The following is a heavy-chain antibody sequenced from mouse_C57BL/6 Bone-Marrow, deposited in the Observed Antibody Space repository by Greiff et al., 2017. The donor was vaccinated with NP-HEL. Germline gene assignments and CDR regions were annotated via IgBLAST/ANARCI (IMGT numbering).Heavy chain of an antibody. CDR2: IYPSDSET. CDR3: ARVWLLLYAMDY. V-gene: IGHV1-61*01. D-gene: IGHD2-3*01. J-gene: IGHJ4*01. CDR1: GYTFTSYW. Sequence: QVQLQQPGAELVRPGSSVKLSCKASGYTFTSYWMDWVKQRPGQGLEWIGNIYPSDSETHYNQKFKDKATLTVDKSSSTAYMQLSSLTSEDSAVYYSARVWLLLYAMDYWGQGTSVTVSS.